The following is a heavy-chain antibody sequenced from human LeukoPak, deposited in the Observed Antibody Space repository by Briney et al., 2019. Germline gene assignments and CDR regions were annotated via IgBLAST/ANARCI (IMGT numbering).Heavy chain of an antibody. J-gene: IGHJ4*02. Sequence: PGGSLRLSCAASGFTFSSYAIHWVRQAPGKGPEWVAGVSYDGTDKYYADSVKGRFSISRDNSKNTLFLQMNSLKPEDTAVFYCARVGHILGAKLDYWGQGTLVTVSS. CDR1: GFTFSSYA. D-gene: IGHD1-26*01. V-gene: IGHV3-30*04. CDR2: VSYDGTDK. CDR3: ARVGHILGAKLDY.